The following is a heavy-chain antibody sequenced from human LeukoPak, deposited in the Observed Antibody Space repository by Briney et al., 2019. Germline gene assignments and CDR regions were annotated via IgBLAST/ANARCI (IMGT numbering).Heavy chain of an antibody. D-gene: IGHD3-10*01. J-gene: IGHJ4*02. CDR1: GFSLSTSGVG. V-gene: IGHV2-5*01. CDR3: ALDAGITLRFGVDY. CDR2: IYWNDDK. Sequence: SGPTLVNPTQTLTLTCTFSGFSLSTSGVGVGWIRQLPGKALEWLALIYWNDDKRYSPSLKSRLTITKDTSKNQVVLTMTNMDPVDTATYYCALDAGITLRFGVDYWGQGTLVTVSS.